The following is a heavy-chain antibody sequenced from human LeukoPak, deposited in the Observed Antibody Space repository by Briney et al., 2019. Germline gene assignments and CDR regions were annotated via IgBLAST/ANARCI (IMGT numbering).Heavy chain of an antibody. V-gene: IGHV3-23*01. J-gene: IGHJ4*02. CDR1: GFTFSSYA. CDR3: AKGVYCSSTSCFLCDY. Sequence: GGSLRLSCAASGFTFSSYAMSWVRQAPGKGLEWVSAISGSGGSTHYADSVKGRFTISRDNSKNTLYLQMNSLRAEDTAVYYCAKGVYCSSTSCFLCDYWGQGTLVTVSS. CDR2: ISGSGGST. D-gene: IGHD2-2*01.